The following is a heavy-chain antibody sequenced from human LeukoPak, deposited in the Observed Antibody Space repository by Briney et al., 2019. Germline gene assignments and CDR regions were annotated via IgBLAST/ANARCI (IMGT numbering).Heavy chain of an antibody. CDR2: IYYSGST. CDR1: GGSISRYY. V-gene: IGHV4-59*01. J-gene: IGHJ6*02. CDR3: ARWLDV. Sequence: SETLSLTCTVSGGSISRYYWSWIRQPPGKGLEWIGYIYYSGSTNYNPSLKSRVTISVDTSKNQFSLKLSSVTAADTAVYYCARWLDVWGQGTTVTVSS.